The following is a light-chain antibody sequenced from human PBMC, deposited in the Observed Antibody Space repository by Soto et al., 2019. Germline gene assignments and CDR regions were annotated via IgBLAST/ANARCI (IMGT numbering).Light chain of an antibody. J-gene: IGKJ5*01. V-gene: IGKV3-15*01. CDR2: GAS. Sequence: EIVVTQSPATLTVSPGERATLSCRASQSISGDLAWYQQKPGQAPRLLIYGASTRAPGFPARFSGSGSGTDFTLTISSLQSEDFAVYYCQQYGSSPRTFGQGTRLGI. CDR1: QSISGD. CDR3: QQYGSSPRT.